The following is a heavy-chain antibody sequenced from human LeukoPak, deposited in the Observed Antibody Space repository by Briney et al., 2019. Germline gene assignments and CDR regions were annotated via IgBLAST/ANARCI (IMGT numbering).Heavy chain of an antibody. CDR3: AAGDIVVVPAATV. V-gene: IGHV1-58*02. D-gene: IGHD2-2*01. J-gene: IGHJ4*02. Sequence: SVKVSCKASGYTFTGYYMHWVRQAPGQGLEWIGWIVVGSGNTNYAQKFQERVIITRDMSTSTAYMELSSLRSEDTAVYYCAAGDIVVVPAATVWGQGTLVTVSS. CDR2: IVVGSGNT. CDR1: GYTFTGYY.